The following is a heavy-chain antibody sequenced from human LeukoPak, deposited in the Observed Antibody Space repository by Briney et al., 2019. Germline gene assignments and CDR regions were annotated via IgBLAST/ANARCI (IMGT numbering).Heavy chain of an antibody. V-gene: IGHV4-34*01. Sequence: PSETLSLTCAVYGGSFSGYYWSWIRQPPGKGLEWIGEINHSGSTNYNPSLKSRVTISVDTSKNQFSLKLSSVTAADTAVYYCARRTRRVSAVFDYWGQGTLVTVSS. CDR1: GGSFSGYY. D-gene: IGHD1-7*01. J-gene: IGHJ4*02. CDR3: ARRTRRVSAVFDY. CDR2: INHSGST.